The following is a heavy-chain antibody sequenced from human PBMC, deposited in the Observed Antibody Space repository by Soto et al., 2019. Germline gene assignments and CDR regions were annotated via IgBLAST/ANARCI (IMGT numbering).Heavy chain of an antibody. CDR1: GYTFTSYA. CDR2: INAGNGNT. J-gene: IGHJ4*02. CDR3: ARGGIAAPVGYFDY. V-gene: IGHV1-3*01. D-gene: IGHD6-13*01. Sequence: ASVKVSCKASGYTFTSYAVHWVRQAPGQRLEWMGWINAGNGNTKYSQKFQGRVTITRDTSASTAYMELSSLRSEDTAVYYCARGGIAAPVGYFDYWGQGSVVTVSS.